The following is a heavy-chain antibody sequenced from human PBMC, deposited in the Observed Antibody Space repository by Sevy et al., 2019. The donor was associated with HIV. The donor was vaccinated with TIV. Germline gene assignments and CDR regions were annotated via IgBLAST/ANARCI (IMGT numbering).Heavy chain of an antibody. V-gene: IGHV1-24*01. Sequence: ASVKVSCKVSGYTLTELSMHWVRQAPGKGLEWMGGFDPEDGETIYAQKFQGRVTMTEDTSTDTAYMELGSLRSEETAVYYCATSSEVITPYYYYGMDVWGQGTTVTVSS. J-gene: IGHJ6*02. CDR3: ATSSEVITPYYYYGMDV. CDR1: GYTLTELS. CDR2: FDPEDGET. D-gene: IGHD3-22*01.